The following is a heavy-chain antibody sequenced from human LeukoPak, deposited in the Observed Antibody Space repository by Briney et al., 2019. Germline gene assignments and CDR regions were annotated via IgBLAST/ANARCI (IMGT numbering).Heavy chain of an antibody. V-gene: IGHV4-59*01. CDR1: GGSISSYY. J-gene: IGHJ4*02. CDR3: AREAIDGIDY. CDR2: IYYSGST. Sequence: SETLSLTCTVSGGSISSYYWSWIRQPPGKGLEWIGYIYYSGSTNYNPSLKSRVTISVDTSKNQFSLKLSSVTAADTAVDYCAREAIDGIDYWGQGTLVTVSS.